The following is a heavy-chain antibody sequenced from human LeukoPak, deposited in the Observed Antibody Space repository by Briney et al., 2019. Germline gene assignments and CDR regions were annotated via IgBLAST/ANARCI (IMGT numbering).Heavy chain of an antibody. CDR3: AKDIAQQPGRAEYFQH. V-gene: IGHV1-8*01. J-gene: IGHJ1*01. CDR2: VNPNSGNT. D-gene: IGHD6-13*01. CDR1: GYTFTSYD. Sequence: ASVKVSCKASGYTFTSYDINWVRQATGQGLEWMGWVNPNSGNTGYAQKFQGRVTMTRNTSISTAYMELSSLRSEDTAVYYCAKDIAQQPGRAEYFQHWGQGTLVTVSS.